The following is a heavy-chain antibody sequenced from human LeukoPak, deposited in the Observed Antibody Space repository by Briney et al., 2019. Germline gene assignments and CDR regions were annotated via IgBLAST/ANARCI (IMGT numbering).Heavy chain of an antibody. J-gene: IGHJ3*02. CDR3: ARESPRTFDI. CDR1: GFTFSSYE. CDR2: ISSSGSTI. Sequence: VGCLGLSCAASGFTFSSYEMNWVRRAPGKGLEWVSYISSSGSTIYYADSVKGGFTISRDNAKNSLYMQMNSLRAEDTAVYYCARESPRTFDIWGQGTMVTVSS. V-gene: IGHV3-48*03.